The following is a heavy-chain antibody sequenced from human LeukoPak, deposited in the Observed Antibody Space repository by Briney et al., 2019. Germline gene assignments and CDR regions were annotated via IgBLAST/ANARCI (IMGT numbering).Heavy chain of an antibody. CDR1: GYSISSGYY. D-gene: IGHD3-22*01. V-gene: IGHV4-38-2*02. J-gene: IGHJ4*02. Sequence: SETLSLTCTVSGYSISSGYYWGWIRQPPGKGLEWIGSINHSGSTYYNPSLKSRVTISVDTSKNQFSLKLSSVTAADTAVYYCAKDDSSGYYLNYFDYWGQGTLVTVSS. CDR2: INHSGST. CDR3: AKDDSSGYYLNYFDY.